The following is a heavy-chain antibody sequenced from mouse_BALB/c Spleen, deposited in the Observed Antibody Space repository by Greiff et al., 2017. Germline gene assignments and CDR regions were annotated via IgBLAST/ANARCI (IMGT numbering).Heavy chain of an antibody. D-gene: IGHD1-2*01. J-gene: IGHJ3*01. Sequence: QVQLQQPGAELVKPGASVKMSCKASGYTFTSYNMHWVKQTPGQGLEWIGAIYPGNSDTSYNQKFKGKATLTADKSSSTAYMQLSSLTSEDSAVYYCARDHYYGFAYWGQGTLVTVSA. V-gene: IGHV1-12*01. CDR3: ARDHYYGFAY. CDR1: GYTFTSYN. CDR2: IYPGNSDT.